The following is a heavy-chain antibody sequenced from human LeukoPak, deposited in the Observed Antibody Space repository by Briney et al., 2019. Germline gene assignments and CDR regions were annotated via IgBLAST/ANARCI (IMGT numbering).Heavy chain of an antibody. V-gene: IGHV4-31*03. D-gene: IGHD3-9*01. Sequence: SQTLSLTCTVSGVSISSGGHFWSWIRQHPGKGLEWIGSIYYSGSTYYNPSLKSRVTISVDTSENQFSLKLSSVTAADTAVYYCARDQTGYGPIDYWGQGTLVTVSS. CDR3: ARDQTGYGPIDY. CDR2: IYYSGST. J-gene: IGHJ4*02. CDR1: GVSISSGGHF.